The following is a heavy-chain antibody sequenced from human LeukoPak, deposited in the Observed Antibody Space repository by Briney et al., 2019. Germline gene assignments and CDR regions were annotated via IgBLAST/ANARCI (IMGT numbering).Heavy chain of an antibody. D-gene: IGHD3-10*01. CDR1: GGSISSYY. V-gene: IGHV4-59*12. J-gene: IGHJ4*02. CDR2: IYYSGST. Sequence: PSETLSLTCTVSGGSISSYYWSWIRQPPGKGLEWIGYIYYSGSTNYNPSLKSRVSISVDTSKNQFSLKLSSVTAADTAVYYCARDLGNYYGSGSYYPLLDYWGQGTLVTVSS. CDR3: ARDLGNYYGSGSYYPLLDY.